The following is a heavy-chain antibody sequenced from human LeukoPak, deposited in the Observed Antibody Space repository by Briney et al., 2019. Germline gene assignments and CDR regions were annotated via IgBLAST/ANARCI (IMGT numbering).Heavy chain of an antibody. Sequence: SETLSLTCTVSSASISSSGYYWGWIRQPPGKGLEWIGTIYYSGSTYYNPSLKSRVTISVDTSKNQFSLKLSSVTAADTAVYYCASWDTAMATLDYWGQGTLVTVSS. V-gene: IGHV4-39*01. D-gene: IGHD5-18*01. CDR3: ASWDTAMATLDY. CDR2: IYYSGST. CDR1: SASISSSGYY. J-gene: IGHJ4*02.